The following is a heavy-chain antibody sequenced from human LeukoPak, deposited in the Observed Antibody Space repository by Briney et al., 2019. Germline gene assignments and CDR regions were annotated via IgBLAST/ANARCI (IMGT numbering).Heavy chain of an antibody. D-gene: IGHD6-13*01. CDR1: GGSISSSSYY. CDR2: IYYSGST. J-gene: IGHJ4*02. V-gene: IGHV4-39*01. Sequence: PSETLSLTCTVSGGSISSSSYYWGWIRQPPGKGLEWIGSIYYSGSTYYNPSLKSRVTISVDTSKNQFSLKLSSVTAADTAVYYCARGRLRQQLVLNFDYWGQGTLVTVSS. CDR3: ARGRLRQQLVLNFDY.